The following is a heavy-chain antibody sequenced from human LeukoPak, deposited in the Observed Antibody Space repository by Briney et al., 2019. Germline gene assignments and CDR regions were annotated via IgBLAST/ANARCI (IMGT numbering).Heavy chain of an antibody. CDR2: IIPILGTA. J-gene: IGHJ5*02. D-gene: IGHD3-22*01. V-gene: IGHV1-69*13. CDR3: ARGLWWYYDSSGHGFDP. CDR1: GGTFSSYA. Sequence: SVKVSCKASGGTFSSYAISWVRQAPGQGLEWMGGIIPILGTANYAQKFQGRVTITADESTSTAYMELSSLRSEDTAVYYCARGLWWYYDSSGHGFDPWGQGTLVTVSS.